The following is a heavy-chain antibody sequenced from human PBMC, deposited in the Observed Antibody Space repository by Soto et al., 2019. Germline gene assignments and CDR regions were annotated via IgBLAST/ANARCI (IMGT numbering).Heavy chain of an antibody. CDR2: ISYDGSNK. V-gene: IGHV3-30*18. CDR1: GFTFSSYG. D-gene: IGHD3-9*01. CDR3: AKDQNTYYDILTD. J-gene: IGHJ4*02. Sequence: QVQLVESGGSVVQPGRSLRLSCAASGFTFSSYGMHWVRKAPGKGLEWVAVISYDGSNKYYADSVKGRFTISRDNSKNTLYLQMNSLRAEDTAVYYCAKDQNTYYDILTDWGQGTLVTVSS.